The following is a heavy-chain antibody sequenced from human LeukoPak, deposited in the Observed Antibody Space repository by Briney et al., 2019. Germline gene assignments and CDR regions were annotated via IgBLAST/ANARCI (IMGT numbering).Heavy chain of an antibody. V-gene: IGHV4-59*01. Sequence: SETLSLTCTVSGGSISSYYWSWIRQPPGKGLEWIGYIYYSGSTNYNPSLKSRVTISVDTSKNQFSLKLSFVTAADTAVYYCARVWPYCSSTSCTPGGMDVWGKGTTVTVSS. CDR1: GGSISSYY. CDR3: ARVWPYCSSTSCTPGGMDV. D-gene: IGHD2-2*01. J-gene: IGHJ6*04. CDR2: IYYSGST.